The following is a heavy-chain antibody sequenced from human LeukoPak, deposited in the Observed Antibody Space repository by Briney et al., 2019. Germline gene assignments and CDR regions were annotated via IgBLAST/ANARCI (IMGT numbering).Heavy chain of an antibody. CDR1: GFTFSSYA. Sequence: GGSLRLSCAASGFTFSSYAMNWVRQAPGKGLEWVSAISGSDGTPYYADSVKGRFTISRDNSKSTLYLQMNSLRAEDTAVYYCAKPDCSYSDCYRPTYWGQGTLVTVSS. J-gene: IGHJ4*02. D-gene: IGHD2-2*02. CDR2: ISGSDGTP. V-gene: IGHV3-23*01. CDR3: AKPDCSYSDCYRPTY.